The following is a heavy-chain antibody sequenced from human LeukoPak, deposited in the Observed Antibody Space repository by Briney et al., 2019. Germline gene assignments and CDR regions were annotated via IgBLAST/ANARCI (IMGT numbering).Heavy chain of an antibody. Sequence: GGSLRLSCAASGFTFIFYAMSWVRQAPGKGLEWVSTISGSGGSTYYADSVKGRLTISRDNSKNTLYLQMNGLRAEDTAVYYCAKSRPNTFGDWTSFDSRGQGTLVTVSS. D-gene: IGHD2-21*02. CDR1: GFTFIFYA. CDR3: AKSRPNTFGDWTSFDS. J-gene: IGHJ4*02. CDR2: ISGSGGST. V-gene: IGHV3-23*01.